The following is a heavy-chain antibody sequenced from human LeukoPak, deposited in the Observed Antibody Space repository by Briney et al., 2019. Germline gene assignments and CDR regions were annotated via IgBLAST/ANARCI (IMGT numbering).Heavy chain of an antibody. J-gene: IGHJ5*02. CDR1: GFTFSSYS. Sequence: GGSLRLSCAASGFTFSSYSMNWVRQAPGKGLEWVSYISSSSSTIYYADSVKGRFTISRDNAKNSLYLQMNSLRAEDTAVYYCARDFEYSSGWYFLFGPWGQGTLVTVSS. CDR2: ISSSSSTI. V-gene: IGHV3-48*01. CDR3: ARDFEYSSGWYFLFGP. D-gene: IGHD6-19*01.